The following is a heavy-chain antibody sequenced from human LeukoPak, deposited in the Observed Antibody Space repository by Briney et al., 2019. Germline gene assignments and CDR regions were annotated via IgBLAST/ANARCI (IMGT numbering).Heavy chain of an antibody. CDR3: VKGGSSSHNWFDP. Sequence: GGSLRLSCAASGFTFRDFGMHRARQAPGKGLEWVAFIRNDGSKDYYPNSVKGRFTISRDNSRSTLDLQMHSLRIEDTAVYYCVKGGSSSHNWFDPWGQGILVTVSS. D-gene: IGHD6-13*01. CDR1: GFTFRDFG. J-gene: IGHJ5*02. V-gene: IGHV3-30*02. CDR2: IRNDGSKD.